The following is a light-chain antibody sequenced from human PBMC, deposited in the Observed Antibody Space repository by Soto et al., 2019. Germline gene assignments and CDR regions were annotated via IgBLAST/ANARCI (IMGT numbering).Light chain of an antibody. CDR2: TTN. J-gene: IGLJ3*02. CDR3: LLYYGSAQLV. V-gene: IGLV7-43*01. Sequence: QTVVTQEPSLTVSPGGTVTLTCASSTGAVTSGNYPSWFQQKPGQAPRTLIYTTNDKHSWTPARLSGSLLGDKAALTLSGVQPEDEAEYYCLLYYGSAQLVFGGGTKVTVL. CDR1: TGAVTSGNY.